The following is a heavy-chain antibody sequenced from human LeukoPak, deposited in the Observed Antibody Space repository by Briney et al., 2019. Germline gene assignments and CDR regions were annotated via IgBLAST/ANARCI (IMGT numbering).Heavy chain of an antibody. CDR2: ISSSGSTI. D-gene: IGHD2-2*01. Sequence: GRSLRLSCAASGFTFSDYYVSWIRQAPGKGLEWVSYISSSGSTIYYADSVKGRFTISRDNAKNSLYLQMNSLRAEDTAVYYCAREGGLGYCSSTSCRYYGMDVWGQGTTVTVSS. V-gene: IGHV3-11*01. CDR1: GFTFSDYY. CDR3: AREGGLGYCSSTSCRYYGMDV. J-gene: IGHJ6*02.